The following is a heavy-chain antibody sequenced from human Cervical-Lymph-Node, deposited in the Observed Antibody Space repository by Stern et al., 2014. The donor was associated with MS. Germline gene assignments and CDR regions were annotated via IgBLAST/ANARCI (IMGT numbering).Heavy chain of an antibody. Sequence: QLVQSGAEVKKPGASVKVSCKASGYTFSSYDINWVRQATGQGLEWMGWMNPRRGNTGYAQKFQGRVTMTWNTSISTAYMDLSSLRSEDTAVYYCARGNMWTVGFGELSLLSWLDPWGQGTLVIVSS. CDR3: ARGNMWTVGFGELSLLSWLDP. J-gene: IGHJ5*02. CDR2: MNPRRGNT. V-gene: IGHV1-8*01. CDR1: GYTFSSYD. D-gene: IGHD3-10*01.